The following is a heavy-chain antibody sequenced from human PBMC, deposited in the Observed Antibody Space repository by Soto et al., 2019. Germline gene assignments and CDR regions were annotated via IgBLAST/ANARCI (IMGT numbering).Heavy chain of an antibody. D-gene: IGHD2-2*02. Sequence: GGSLRLSCAASGFSFRDYFMSWIRQAPGKGLEWVSYIGPYGNTIYYADSVKGRFTISRDDATSSLHLHMNSLRTEDTAVYYCARDDYTYGVYWGQGTPVTVSS. V-gene: IGHV3-11*01. CDR1: GFSFRDYF. CDR2: IGPYGNTI. CDR3: ARDDYTYGVY. J-gene: IGHJ4*02.